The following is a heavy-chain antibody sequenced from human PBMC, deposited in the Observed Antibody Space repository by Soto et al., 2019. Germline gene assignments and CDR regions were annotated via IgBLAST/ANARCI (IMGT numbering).Heavy chain of an antibody. CDR1: GGSFSGYY. CDR2: INHSGST. V-gene: IGHV4-34*01. Sequence: SETLSLTCAVYGGSFSGYYWSWIRQPPGKGLEWIGEINHSGSTNYNPSLKSRVTISVDTSKNQFSLKLSSVTAADAAVYYCARENVIVVVPAAMAIYKFDYWGQGTLVTVSS. J-gene: IGHJ4*02. CDR3: ARENVIVVVPAAMAIYKFDY. D-gene: IGHD2-2*01.